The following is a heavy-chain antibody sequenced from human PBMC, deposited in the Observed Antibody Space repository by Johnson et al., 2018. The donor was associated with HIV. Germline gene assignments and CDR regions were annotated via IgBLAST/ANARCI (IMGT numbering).Heavy chain of an antibody. CDR3: AKDLAVVFVTTNGAGAFDL. J-gene: IGHJ3*01. V-gene: IGHV3-66*01. D-gene: IGHD2-2*01. CDR2: LYSGGDI. Sequence: EVQLVESGGGVVQPGRSLRLSCAASGLTISDNYMSWVRQAPGKGLEWVAVLYSGGDIYYADSVKGRFIIPRDNSKSTLYLQLNSLRAEDTGIYYCAKDLAVVFVTTNGAGAFDLWGQGTLVTVSS. CDR1: GLTISDNY.